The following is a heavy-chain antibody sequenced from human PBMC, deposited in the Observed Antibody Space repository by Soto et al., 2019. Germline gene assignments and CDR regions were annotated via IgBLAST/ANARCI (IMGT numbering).Heavy chain of an antibody. CDR1: GGSISSGGYY. Sequence: SETLSLTCTVSGGSISSGGYYWSWIRQHPGKGLEWIGYIYYSGSTYYNPSLKSRVTISVDTSKNQFSLKLSSVTAADTAVYYCARADAQYDFWSGYYPLPPSYGMDVWGQGTTVTLSS. CDR3: ARADAQYDFWSGYYPLPPSYGMDV. CDR2: IYYSGST. J-gene: IGHJ6*02. V-gene: IGHV4-31*03. D-gene: IGHD3-3*01.